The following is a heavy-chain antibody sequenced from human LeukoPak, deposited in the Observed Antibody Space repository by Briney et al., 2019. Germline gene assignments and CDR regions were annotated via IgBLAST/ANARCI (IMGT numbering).Heavy chain of an antibody. V-gene: IGHV3-43*02. D-gene: IGHD5-24*01. Sequence: PGGSLRLSCAASGFTFSSYNMNWVRQAPGKGLEWVSLISGDGGSTYYADSVKGRFTISRDNSKNSLYLQMNSLRTEDTALYYCAKFGDGYNPFDYWGQGTLVTVSS. CDR3: AKFGDGYNPFDY. CDR2: ISGDGGST. J-gene: IGHJ4*02. CDR1: GFTFSSYN.